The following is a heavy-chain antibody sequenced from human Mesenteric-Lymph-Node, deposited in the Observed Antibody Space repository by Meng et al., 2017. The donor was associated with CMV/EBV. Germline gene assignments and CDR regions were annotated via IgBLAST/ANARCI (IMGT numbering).Heavy chain of an antibody. J-gene: IGHJ4*02. CDR2: IYGTGIT. V-gene: IGHV4-61*08. D-gene: IGHD2/OR15-2a*01. CDR1: GVSVTSGAYH. CDR3: AKSRSSTPGIVDD. Sequence: QGQVQGSGPGLVKPSETLSLTCIVSGVSVTSGAYHWSWIRPSPGKGLEWIGYIYGTGITIYNPSLKSRVTILLETSKNQFSLKLNSVTTADTAVYYCAKSRSSTPGIVDDWGQGTLVTVSS.